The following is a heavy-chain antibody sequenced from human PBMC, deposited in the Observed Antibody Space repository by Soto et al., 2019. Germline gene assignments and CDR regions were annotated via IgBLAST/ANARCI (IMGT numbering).Heavy chain of an antibody. Sequence: QVQLVESGGGVVQPGRSLRLSCAASGFTFSSYGMHWVRQAPGKGLEWVAVIWYDGSNKYYADSVKGRFTISRDNSKNTLYLQMNSLRAEDTAVYYCARGSVRITMIVGPLFDLWGRGTLVTVSS. CDR2: IWYDGSNK. J-gene: IGHJ2*01. D-gene: IGHD3-22*01. CDR1: GFTFSSYG. CDR3: ARGSVRITMIVGPLFDL. V-gene: IGHV3-33*01.